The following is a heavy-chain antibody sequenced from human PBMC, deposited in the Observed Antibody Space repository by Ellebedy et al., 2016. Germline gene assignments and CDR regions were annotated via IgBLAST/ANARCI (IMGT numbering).Heavy chain of an antibody. CDR3: TWGGSHYDAFDV. J-gene: IGHJ3*01. CDR2: IIPVFRTP. Sequence: SVKVSCXTSGATFRNYAISWVRQAPGQGPEWMGAIIPVFRTPNYAQKFQGRVTITADESTSTAYMELSSLTSEDTAVYYCTWGGSHYDAFDVWGQGTMVTVSS. D-gene: IGHD1-26*01. CDR1: GATFRNYA. V-gene: IGHV1-69*13.